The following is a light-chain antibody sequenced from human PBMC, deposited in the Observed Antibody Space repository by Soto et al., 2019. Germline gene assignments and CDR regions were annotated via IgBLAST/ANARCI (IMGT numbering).Light chain of an antibody. Sequence: QSALTQPASVSGSPGQSIAISCTGTSTDVGSSSYVSWYQQHPGKAPKLMIFDVNNRPSGVSDRFSGSKSGNTASLTISGLQAEDEADYYCSSHTSSGTYVFGTGTKVTVL. CDR3: SSHTSSGTYV. CDR1: STDVGSSSY. J-gene: IGLJ1*01. CDR2: DVN. V-gene: IGLV2-14*01.